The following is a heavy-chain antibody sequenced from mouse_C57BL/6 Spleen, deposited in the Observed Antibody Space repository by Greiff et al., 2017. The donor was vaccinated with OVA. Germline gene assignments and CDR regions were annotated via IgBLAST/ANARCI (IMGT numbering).Heavy chain of an antibody. CDR3: ARRLTGTGWFAY. D-gene: IGHD4-1*01. CDR2: INPNNGGT. Sequence: VQLQQPGPELVKPGASVKMSCKASGYTFTDYNMHWVKQSHGKSLEWIGYINPNNGGTSYNQKFKGKATLTVNKSSSTAYMELRSLTSEDSAVYYCARRLTGTGWFAYWGQGTLVTVAA. J-gene: IGHJ3*01. CDR1: GYTFTDYN. V-gene: IGHV1-22*01.